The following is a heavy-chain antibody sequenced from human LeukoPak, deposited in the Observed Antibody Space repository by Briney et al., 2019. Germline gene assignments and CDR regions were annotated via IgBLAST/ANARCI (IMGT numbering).Heavy chain of an antibody. CDR3: ARASVSSGWYSGAEKTDY. V-gene: IGHV3-48*01. CDR2: ISSSSSTI. J-gene: IGHJ4*02. Sequence: PGGSLRLSCAASGFTFSSYAMSWVRQAPGKGLEWVSYISSSSSTIYYADSVKGRFTISRDNAKNSLYLQMNSLRAEDTAVYYCARASVSSGWYSGAEKTDYWGQGTLVTVSS. CDR1: GFTFSSYA. D-gene: IGHD6-19*01.